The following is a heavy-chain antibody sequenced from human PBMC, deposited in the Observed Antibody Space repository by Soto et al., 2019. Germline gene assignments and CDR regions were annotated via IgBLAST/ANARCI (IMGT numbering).Heavy chain of an antibody. V-gene: IGHV3-21*04. CDR1: GFTFSSYS. CDR2: ISSSSSYI. CDR3: ARKAAASSSSRYGMDV. Sequence: GGSLRLSCAASGFTFSSYSMNWVRQAPGKGLEWVSSISSSSSYIYYADSVKGRFTISRDNAKNSLYLQMNSLRAEDTAVYYCARKAAASSSSRYGMDVWGQGTTVTVSS. J-gene: IGHJ6*02. D-gene: IGHD6-6*01.